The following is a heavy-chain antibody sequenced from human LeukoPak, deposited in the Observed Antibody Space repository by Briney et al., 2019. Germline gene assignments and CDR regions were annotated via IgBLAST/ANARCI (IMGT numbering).Heavy chain of an antibody. CDR1: GISVSSNY. CDR2: LYSGGSM. CDR3: ARGGGYGQDFDY. D-gene: IGHD5-12*01. V-gene: IGHV3-53*01. J-gene: IGHJ4*02. Sequence: SGGSLRLSCAASGISVSSNYMSWVRQAPGKGLEWVSVLYSGGSMYYADSAKGRFTISRDNSKNTLYLQVNSLRAEDTAVYYCARGGGYGQDFDYWGQGTLVTVSS.